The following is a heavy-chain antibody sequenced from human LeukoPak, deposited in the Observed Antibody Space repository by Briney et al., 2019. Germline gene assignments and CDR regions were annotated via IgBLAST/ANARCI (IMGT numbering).Heavy chain of an antibody. Sequence: SETLSLTCTVSGGSISSYYWSWIRQPPGKELEWIGYISDSGRTNYNPSLKSRVTMSVDTSKNQFSLKLSSVTATDTAMYYCARVNYRSGSFSSWFDPWGQGTLVTASS. J-gene: IGHJ5*02. CDR2: ISDSGRT. CDR1: GGSISSYY. V-gene: IGHV4-59*08. D-gene: IGHD3-10*01. CDR3: ARVNYRSGSFSSWFDP.